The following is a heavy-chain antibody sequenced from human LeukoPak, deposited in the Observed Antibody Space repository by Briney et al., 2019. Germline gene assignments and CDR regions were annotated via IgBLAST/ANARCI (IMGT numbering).Heavy chain of an antibody. J-gene: IGHJ5*02. CDR1: GYTFTGYY. CDR3: ARDRAVAAINWFDP. V-gene: IGHV1-2*02. CDR2: INPNSGGT. D-gene: IGHD2-21*02. Sequence: ASVKVSCKASGYTFTGYYMHWVRQAPGQGLEWMGWINPNSGGTNYAQKLQGRVTMTRDTSISTAYMELSRLRSDDTAMYYCARDRAVAAINWFDPWGQGILVTVSS.